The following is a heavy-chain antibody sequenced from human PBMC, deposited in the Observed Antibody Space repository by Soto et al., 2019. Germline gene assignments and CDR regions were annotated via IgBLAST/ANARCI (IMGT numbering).Heavy chain of an antibody. CDR2: INAGNGNT. Sequence: QVQLLQPGAEVKKPGASVKVSCKASGYTFTSYAMNGVRQAPGQRLEWMGWINAGNGNTKDSQKFQGRVTITRDTYASTAYMELSSLRAEDTAVYYCARPTAMAYYYDYGMDVWGQGTTVTVS. D-gene: IGHD5-18*01. CDR3: ARPTAMAYYYDYGMDV. V-gene: IGHV1-3*01. J-gene: IGHJ6*02. CDR1: GYTFTSYA.